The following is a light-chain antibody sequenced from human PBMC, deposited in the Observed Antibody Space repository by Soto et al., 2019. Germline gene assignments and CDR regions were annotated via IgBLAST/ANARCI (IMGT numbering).Light chain of an antibody. CDR2: GAS. J-gene: IGKJ2*01. CDR1: QSVSRSY. CDR3: QQYGSSSYT. V-gene: IGKV3-20*01. Sequence: DIVLTQSPGTLSLSPGERATLSCRASQSVSRSYLAWYQQKPGQAPRILIYGASSRATGIPDRFSGSGSGTDFTLTISRLEPEDFAEYYCQQYGSSSYTFGQGTKVEIK.